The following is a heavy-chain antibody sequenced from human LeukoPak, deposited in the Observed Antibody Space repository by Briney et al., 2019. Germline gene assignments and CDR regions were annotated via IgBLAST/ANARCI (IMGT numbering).Heavy chain of an antibody. CDR3: ARWYSSGWAFDY. CDR2: IHSSGST. Sequence: SETLSLTCTVSGGTISSYYWNWIRQPPGKGLEWIGYIHSSGSTKYNPSLKSRVTISVDTSKNQFSLKLSSVTAADRAVYYCARWYSSGWAFDYWGQGTLVTVS. V-gene: IGHV4-59*08. J-gene: IGHJ4*02. CDR1: GGTISSYY. D-gene: IGHD6-19*01.